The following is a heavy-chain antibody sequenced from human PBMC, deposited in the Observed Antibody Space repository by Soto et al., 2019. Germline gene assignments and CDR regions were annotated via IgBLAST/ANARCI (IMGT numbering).Heavy chain of an antibody. J-gene: IGHJ4*02. V-gene: IGHV1-18*01. D-gene: IGHD6-19*01. CDR1: GYAFITYA. Sequence: QVQLVQSGAEVKKPGASVKVSCKTSGYAFITYAMSWVRQAPGQGPEWVGWIGGYNGDTKYAEKFQGRVTVTTDTSTSTAYMELRWLTFDDTAVYDCARGSSHGWQGAEEYWGQGTLVTVSS. CDR2: IGGYNGDT. CDR3: ARGSSHGWQGAEEY.